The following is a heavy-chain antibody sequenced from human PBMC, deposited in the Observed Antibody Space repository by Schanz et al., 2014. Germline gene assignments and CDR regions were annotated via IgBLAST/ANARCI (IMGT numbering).Heavy chain of an antibody. CDR2: ISSRSSHI. Sequence: EVQLVESGGGLVKPGGSLRLSCGVSGFTASSHSMNWVRQAPGKGLEWVSSISSRSSHIYYADSVKGRFTVSRDNAKNSVYLQMKSLRAEDTAVYYCARVKYCTITRCYRTETEGIYYMDVWGRGTTVTVSS. D-gene: IGHD2-2*01. V-gene: IGHV3-21*02. CDR1: GFTASSHS. J-gene: IGHJ6*03. CDR3: ARVKYCTITRCYRTETEGIYYMDV.